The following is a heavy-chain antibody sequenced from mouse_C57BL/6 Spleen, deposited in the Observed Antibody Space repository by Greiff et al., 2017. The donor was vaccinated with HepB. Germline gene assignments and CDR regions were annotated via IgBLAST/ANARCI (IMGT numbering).Heavy chain of an antibody. Sequence: DSGPGLVKPSQSLSLTCSVTGYSITSGYYWNWIRQFPGNKLEWMGYISYDGSNNYNPSLKNRISITRDTSKNQFFLKLNSVTTEDTATYYCARDRAYWGQGTLVTVSA. V-gene: IGHV3-6*01. CDR1: GYSITSGYY. CDR2: ISYDGSN. J-gene: IGHJ3*01. CDR3: ARDRAY.